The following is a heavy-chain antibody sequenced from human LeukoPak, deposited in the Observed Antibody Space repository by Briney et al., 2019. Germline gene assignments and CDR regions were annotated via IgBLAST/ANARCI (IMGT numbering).Heavy chain of an antibody. J-gene: IGHJ2*01. V-gene: IGHV4-61*02. CDR2: IYTSGST. Sequence: SETPSLTCTVSGGSISSNTYYWSWIRQPAGKGLEWIGRIYTSGSTNYNPSLKSRVTMSVDTSKNQFSLKLSSVTAADTAAYYCARTYSGSYWFFDLWGRGTLVTVSS. D-gene: IGHD1-26*01. CDR3: ARTYSGSYWFFDL. CDR1: GGSISSNTYY.